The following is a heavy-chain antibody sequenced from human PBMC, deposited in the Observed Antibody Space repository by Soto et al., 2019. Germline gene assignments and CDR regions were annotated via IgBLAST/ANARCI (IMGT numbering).Heavy chain of an antibody. CDR3: ARDEAPIQQLVFDP. Sequence: QVQLVQSGAEVKKPGASVKVSCKASGYTFTSYAMHWVRQAPGQRLEWMGWINAGNGNTKYSQKFQGRVTITRDTSASTAYMERSSLRSEDTAVYYCARDEAPIQQLVFDPWGQGTLVTVSS. J-gene: IGHJ5*02. CDR2: INAGNGNT. D-gene: IGHD6-13*01. V-gene: IGHV1-3*01. CDR1: GYTFTSYA.